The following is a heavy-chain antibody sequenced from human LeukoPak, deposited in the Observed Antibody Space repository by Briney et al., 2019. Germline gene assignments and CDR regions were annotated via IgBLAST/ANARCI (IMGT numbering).Heavy chain of an antibody. D-gene: IGHD6-19*01. J-gene: IGHJ4*02. V-gene: IGHV4-4*07. CDR1: RGSISSYY. CDR3: ARGRGSGWLFDY. CDR2: IYTSGST. Sequence: SETPSLTCTHPRGSISSYYWSWIRHPAGKGLQWIGRIYTSGSTNYNPSLKSRVTMSVDTSENQFSLKLSSVTAADTAVYYCARGRGSGWLFDYWGQGTLVTVSS.